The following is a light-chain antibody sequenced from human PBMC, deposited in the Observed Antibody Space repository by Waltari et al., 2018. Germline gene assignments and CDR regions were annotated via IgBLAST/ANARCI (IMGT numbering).Light chain of an antibody. Sequence: VLLTQSPASLSVSPGDTVILPCRASQSVRTTLVWYQQKAGQAPKPLIYVASTRASGVPSRFSGSGSETDFTLIISSLQSEDAAVYFCQQYYVWAPITFGGGTKLEI. CDR3: QQYYVWAPIT. J-gene: IGKJ4*01. CDR2: VAS. CDR1: QSVRTT. V-gene: IGKV3-15*01.